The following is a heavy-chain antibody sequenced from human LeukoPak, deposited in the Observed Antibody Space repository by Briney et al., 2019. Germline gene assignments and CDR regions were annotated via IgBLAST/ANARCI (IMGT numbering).Heavy chain of an antibody. CDR1: GYIFTGYY. CDR2: INPNSGDT. CDR3: AREPEWELAHDAFDI. J-gene: IGHJ3*02. V-gene: IGHV1-2*02. Sequence: ASVKVSCKASGYIFTGYYMHWVRQAPGQGLEWMGWINPNSGDTNYAQKFQGRVTMTRDTSISTAYMELSRLRSDDTAVYYCAREPEWELAHDAFDIWGQGTMVTVSS. D-gene: IGHD1-26*01.